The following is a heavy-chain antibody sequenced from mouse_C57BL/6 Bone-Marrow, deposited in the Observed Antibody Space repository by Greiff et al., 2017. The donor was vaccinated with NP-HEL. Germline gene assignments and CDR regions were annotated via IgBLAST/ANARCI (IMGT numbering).Heavy chain of an antibody. CDR3: AREATMGGGFAY. CDR1: GYAFTNYL. V-gene: IGHV1-54*01. CDR2: INPGSGGT. J-gene: IGHJ3*01. D-gene: IGHD2-1*01. Sequence: QVHVKQSGAELVRPGTSVKVSCKASGYAFTNYLIEWVKQRPGQGLEWIGVINPGSGGTNYNEKFKGKATLTADKSSSTAYMQLSSLTSEDSAVYFCAREATMGGGFAYWGQGTLVTVSA.